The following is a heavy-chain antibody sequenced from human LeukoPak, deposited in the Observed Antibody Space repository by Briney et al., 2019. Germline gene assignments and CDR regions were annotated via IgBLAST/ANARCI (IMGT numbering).Heavy chain of an antibody. Sequence: EPLSLLRTVSCGSNSIHYWSCTRQPPGKGRECIVDIDDRGRTNYRPSLKSRVTISVDTTKIQFSQKLSSVTGARTAVYYCGGCRGGSCYPYYWGQGTLVTVSS. CDR1: CGSNSIHY. CDR3: GGCRGGSCYPYY. V-gene: IGHV4-59*08. CDR2: IDDRGRT. J-gene: IGHJ4*02. D-gene: IGHD2-15*01.